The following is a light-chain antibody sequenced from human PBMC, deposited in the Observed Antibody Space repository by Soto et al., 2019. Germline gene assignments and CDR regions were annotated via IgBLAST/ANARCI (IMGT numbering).Light chain of an antibody. CDR2: YVD. Sequence: SVLTQPASVSGSPGQSITISCTGTSRDVGAYDYVSWYLQYPDKAPQLLIYYVDHRPSGVSSRFSGSKSGNTASLTISGLQAEDEGDYYCCSYADGSIYFFGTGTKVNVL. CDR1: SRDVGAYDY. CDR3: CSYADGSIYF. V-gene: IGLV2-14*03. J-gene: IGLJ1*01.